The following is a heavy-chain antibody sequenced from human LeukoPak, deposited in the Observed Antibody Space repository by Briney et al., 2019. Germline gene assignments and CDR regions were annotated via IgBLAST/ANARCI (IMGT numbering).Heavy chain of an antibody. CDR2: IRYDGSNK. J-gene: IGHJ4*02. CDR1: GFTFSSYG. V-gene: IGHV3-30*02. Sequence: GGSLRLSCAASGFTFSSYGMHWVRLAPGKGLEWVAFIRYDGSNKYYADSVKGRFTISRDNSKNTLYLQMNSLRAEDTAVYYCAKDQDIVVVPAAPKSGYFDYWGQGTLVTVSS. D-gene: IGHD2-2*01. CDR3: AKDQDIVVVPAAPKSGYFDY.